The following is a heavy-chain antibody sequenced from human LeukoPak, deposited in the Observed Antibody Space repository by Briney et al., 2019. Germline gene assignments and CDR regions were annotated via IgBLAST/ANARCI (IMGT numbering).Heavy chain of an antibody. J-gene: IGHJ6*03. V-gene: IGHV1-18*01. D-gene: IGHD3-3*01. CDR3: ARVSSYDFWSGYYAYYYYMDV. CDR2: ISAYNGNT. CDR1: GYTFTSYG. Sequence: ASVKVSCKASGYTFTSYGISWVRQAPGQGLEWMGWISAYNGNTNYAQKLQGRVTMTTDTSTSTAYMELRSLRSDDTAVYYCARVSSYDFWSGYYAYYYYMDVWGEGTTVTVSS.